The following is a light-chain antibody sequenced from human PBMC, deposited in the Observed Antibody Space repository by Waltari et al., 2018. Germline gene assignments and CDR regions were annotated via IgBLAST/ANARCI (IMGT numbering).Light chain of an antibody. Sequence: QSALTQPASVSGSPGLSITISCNGTRRDVGRYHLVSWYQQHPGKDPQLIIFEFTKRPSGVSDRFSGAKSDNTASLTISGLQAEDEADYFCCSYAGTSTMVFGGGTKLTVL. CDR1: RRDVGRYHL. V-gene: IGLV2-23*02. CDR3: CSYAGTSTMV. J-gene: IGLJ3*02. CDR2: EFT.